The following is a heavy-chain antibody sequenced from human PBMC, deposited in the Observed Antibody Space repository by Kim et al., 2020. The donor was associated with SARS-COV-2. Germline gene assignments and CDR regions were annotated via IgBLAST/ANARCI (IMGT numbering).Heavy chain of an antibody. V-gene: IGHV7-4-1*02. D-gene: IGHD3-3*01. CDR3: ARAEVYTIFGVVIPDYYYYYMDV. CDR2: INTNTGNP. J-gene: IGHJ6*03. CDR1: GYTFTSYA. Sequence: ASVKVSCKASGYTFTSYAMNWVRQAPGQGLEWMGWINTNTGNPTYAQGFTGRFVFSLDTSVSTAYLQISSLKAEDTAVYYCARAEVYTIFGVVIPDYYYYYMDVWGKGTTVTVSS.